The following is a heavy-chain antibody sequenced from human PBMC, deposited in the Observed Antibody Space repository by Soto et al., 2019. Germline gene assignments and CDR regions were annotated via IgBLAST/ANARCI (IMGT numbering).Heavy chain of an antibody. V-gene: IGHV3-74*01. CDR3: ARAGYSSGWYVSYYMDV. Sequence: EVQLVESGGGLVQPGGSLRLSCAASGFTFSSYWMHWVRQPPGKGLVWVSRINSDGSSTSYADSVKGRFTISRDNAKNTLYLQMNGLRAEDTAVYYCARAGYSSGWYVSYYMDVWGKGTTVTVSS. CDR2: INSDGSST. D-gene: IGHD6-19*01. CDR1: GFTFSSYW. J-gene: IGHJ6*03.